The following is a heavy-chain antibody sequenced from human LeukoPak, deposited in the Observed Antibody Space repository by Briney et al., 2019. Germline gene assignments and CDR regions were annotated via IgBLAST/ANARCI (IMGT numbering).Heavy chain of an antibody. J-gene: IGHJ4*02. V-gene: IGHV1-18*01. CDR1: GYTFTSYG. D-gene: IGHD3-3*01. Sequence: ASVEVSCKASGYTFTSYGISWVRQAPGQGLEWMGWISAYNGNTNYAQKLQGRVTMTTDTSTSTAYMELRSLRSDDTAVYYCARAPSITIFGVVDYWGQGTLVTVSS. CDR2: ISAYNGNT. CDR3: ARAPSITIFGVVDY.